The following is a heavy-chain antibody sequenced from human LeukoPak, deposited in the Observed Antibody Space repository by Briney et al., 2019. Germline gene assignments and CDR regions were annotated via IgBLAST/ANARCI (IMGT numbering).Heavy chain of an antibody. Sequence: GESLRLSCATSGFTFGSYAMTWVRQAPGKGLEWVSGITGVDSTPYYADSVKGRFTISRDNSKKTLYLQMNSLRGEDTAAYYCAKDAVRGSGRINWFDSWGQGTLVTVSS. CDR3: AKDAVRGSGRINWFDS. J-gene: IGHJ5*01. CDR1: GFTFGSYA. CDR2: ITGVDSTP. D-gene: IGHD3-10*01. V-gene: IGHV3-23*01.